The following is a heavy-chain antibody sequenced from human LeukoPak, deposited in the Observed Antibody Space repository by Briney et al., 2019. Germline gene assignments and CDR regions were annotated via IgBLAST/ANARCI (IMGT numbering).Heavy chain of an antibody. CDR3: AKGFGAAISYYFDY. CDR2: ISGSGGST. Sequence: GGSLRLSCAASGLTFSSYAMSWVRQAPGKGLEWVSAISGSGGSTYYADSVKGRFTISRDNSKNTLYLQMNSLRAEDTAVYYCAKGFGAAISYYFDYWGQGTLVTVSS. V-gene: IGHV3-23*01. J-gene: IGHJ4*02. D-gene: IGHD2-2*01. CDR1: GLTFSSYA.